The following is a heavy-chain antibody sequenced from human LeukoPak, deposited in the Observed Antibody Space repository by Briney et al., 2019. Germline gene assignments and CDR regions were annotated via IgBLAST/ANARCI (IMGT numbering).Heavy chain of an antibody. V-gene: IGHV3-23*01. CDR2: ISGSGDST. J-gene: IGHJ4*02. CDR3: AKRGCGSGGICYNPDFDY. D-gene: IGHD2-15*01. Sequence: QTSETLSLTCTVSGGSISSYYWSWIRQPPGKGLEWVSAISGSGDSTYYADSVKGRFTISRDNSKNTLYLQMNSLRAEDTAVYYCAKRGCGSGGICYNPDFDYWGQGTLVTVSS. CDR1: GGSISSYY.